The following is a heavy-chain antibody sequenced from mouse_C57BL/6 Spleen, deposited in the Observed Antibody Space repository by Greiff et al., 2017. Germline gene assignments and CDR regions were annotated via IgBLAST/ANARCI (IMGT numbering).Heavy chain of an antibody. CDR2: IDPSDSYT. D-gene: IGHD4-1*01. J-gene: IGHJ3*01. V-gene: IGHV1-50*01. CDR3: ASWDGFAY. Sequence: QVQLQQPGAELVKPGASVTLSCKASGYTFTSYWMQWVKQRPGQGLVWIGEIDPSDSYTNYNQKFKGKATLTVDTSSSTAYMQLSSLTSEDSAVYYCASWDGFAYWGQGTLVTVSA. CDR1: GYTFTSYW.